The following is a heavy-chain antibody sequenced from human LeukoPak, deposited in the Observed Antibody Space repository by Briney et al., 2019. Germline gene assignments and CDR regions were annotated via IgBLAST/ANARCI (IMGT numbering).Heavy chain of an antibody. CDR1: GGSISSGDYY. J-gene: IGHJ4*02. CDR3: ARGRTGDRGDFDY. CDR2: IYYSGTT. D-gene: IGHD7-27*01. Sequence: SETLSLTCTVSGGSISSGDYYWSWIRQPPGKGLEWIGYIYYSGTTYYNPSLKSRVTISVDTSKNQFPLKLSSVTAADTAVYYCARGRTGDRGDFDYWGQGTLVTVSS. V-gene: IGHV4-30-4*01.